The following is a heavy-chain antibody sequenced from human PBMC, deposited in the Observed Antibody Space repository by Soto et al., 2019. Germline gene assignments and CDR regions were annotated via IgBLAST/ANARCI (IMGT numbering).Heavy chain of an antibody. D-gene: IGHD5-12*01. J-gene: IGHJ4*02. CDR1: GYTFTGYY. CDR3: QRHSGYDYVFHY. Sequence: ASVKVSWKASGYTFTGYYIHWVRQGPGQGLERMGGIKPSNGDRHYAQKTQGRVTMTRDTSSGTGYREVGVLRFDDTSEYYCQRHSGYDYVFHYRGQGTLVTVAS. V-gene: IGHV1-2*02. CDR2: IKPSNGDR.